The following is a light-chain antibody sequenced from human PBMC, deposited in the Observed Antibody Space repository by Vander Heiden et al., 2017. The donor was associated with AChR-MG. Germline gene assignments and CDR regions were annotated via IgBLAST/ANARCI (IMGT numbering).Light chain of an antibody. V-gene: IGLV2-14*03. CDR3: SSYTTSNTLV. CDR2: DVS. Sequence: QSALTQPASVSGSPGQSIPISCTGTSSDVGGSNYVSWYQQHPGKAPKRMIYDVSNRPSGGSNRFSGSKSGNTASLTIAGLQAEDEAEYYCSSYTTSNTLVFGTGTKVTVL. J-gene: IGLJ1*01. CDR1: SSDVGGSNY.